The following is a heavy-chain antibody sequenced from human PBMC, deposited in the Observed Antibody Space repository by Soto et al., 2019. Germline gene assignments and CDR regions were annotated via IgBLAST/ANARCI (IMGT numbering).Heavy chain of an antibody. CDR1: GFTFSSYS. V-gene: IGHV3-21*01. Sequence: PGGSLRLSCAASGFTFSSYSMDWVRQAPGKGLEWVSSISSSSSYIYYADSVKGRFTISRDNAKNSLYLQMNSLRAEDTAVYYCARADYGDYVSFDYWGQGTLVTVSS. CDR2: ISSSSSYI. D-gene: IGHD4-17*01. CDR3: ARADYGDYVSFDY. J-gene: IGHJ4*02.